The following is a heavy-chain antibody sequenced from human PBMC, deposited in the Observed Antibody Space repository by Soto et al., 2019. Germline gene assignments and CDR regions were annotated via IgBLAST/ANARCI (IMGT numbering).Heavy chain of an antibody. Sequence: GASVKVSCKASGFTFTSSAVQWVRQARGQRLEWIGWIVVGSGNTNYAQKFQERVTITRDMSTSTAYMELSSLRSEDTAVYYCAAWYSSSYQTKLQHWGQGTLVTVSS. D-gene: IGHD6-13*01. CDR2: IVVGSGNT. CDR3: AAWYSSSYQTKLQH. V-gene: IGHV1-58*01. J-gene: IGHJ1*01. CDR1: GFTFTSSA.